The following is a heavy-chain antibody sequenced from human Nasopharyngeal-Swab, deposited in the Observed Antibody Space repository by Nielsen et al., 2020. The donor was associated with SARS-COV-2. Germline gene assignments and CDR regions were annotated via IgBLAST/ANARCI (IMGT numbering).Heavy chain of an antibody. V-gene: IGHV4-59*01. J-gene: IGHJ6*02. D-gene: IGHD6-13*01. Sequence: VRQAPGKGLEWIGYIYYSGSTNYNPSLKSRVTISVDTSKNQFSLKLSSVTAADTAVYYCARVAAAGGDVWGQGTTGTVSS. CDR3: ARVAAAGGDV. CDR2: IYYSGST.